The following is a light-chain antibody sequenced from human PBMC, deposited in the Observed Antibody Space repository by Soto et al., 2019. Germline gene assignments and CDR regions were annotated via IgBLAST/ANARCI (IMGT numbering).Light chain of an antibody. Sequence: IMLTQSPVSLSSSPGERVTLSCRASQSVNIYLTWHQQKPGQAPRLLIYDTSNRATGIPPRFNGSGSERDFTLTITRLEPEDFAVYYCQQYSSSRTFGQGSKVDNK. CDR2: DTS. J-gene: IGKJ1*01. CDR1: QSVNIY. CDR3: QQYSSSRT. V-gene: IGKV3-11*02.